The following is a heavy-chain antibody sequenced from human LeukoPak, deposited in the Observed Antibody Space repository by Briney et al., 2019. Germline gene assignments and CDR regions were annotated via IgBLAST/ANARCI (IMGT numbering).Heavy chain of an antibody. Sequence: GGSLRLSCAASGFTFSSYSMNWVRQAPGKGLEWVSYISSSSSTISYADSVKGRFTISRDNAKNSLYLQMNSLKTEDTAVYYCTRPGEVAGPFDYWGQGTLVTVSS. D-gene: IGHD6-19*01. V-gene: IGHV3-48*01. J-gene: IGHJ4*02. CDR2: ISSSSSTI. CDR1: GFTFSSYS. CDR3: TRPGEVAGPFDY.